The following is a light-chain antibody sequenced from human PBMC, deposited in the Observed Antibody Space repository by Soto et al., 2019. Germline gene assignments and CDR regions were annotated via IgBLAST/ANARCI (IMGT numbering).Light chain of an antibody. CDR3: QQYYSYPIT. V-gene: IGKV1-5*03. J-gene: IGKJ5*01. CDR1: QSISSW. Sequence: DIQMTQSPSILSASVGDRVTITCRASQSISSWLAWYQQKPGKAPKLLIYKASGLESGVPSRFSGSGSGTDFTLTISCLQSEDFATYYCQQYYSYPITFGQGTRLEIK. CDR2: KAS.